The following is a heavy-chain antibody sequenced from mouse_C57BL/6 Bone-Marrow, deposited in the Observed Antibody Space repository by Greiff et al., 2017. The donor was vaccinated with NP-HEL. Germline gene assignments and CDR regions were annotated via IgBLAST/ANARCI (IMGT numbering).Heavy chain of an antibody. Sequence: VQLQQPGAELVMPGASVKLSCKASGYTFTSYWMHWVKQRPGQGLEWIGEIDPSDSYTNYNQNVKGKSTLTCNKSSSTADMQLSSLTSEDSAVYYCARGGNYHYFDYWGQGTTLTVSS. J-gene: IGHJ2*01. V-gene: IGHV1-69*01. CDR3: ARGGNYHYFDY. CDR2: IDPSDSYT. CDR1: GYTFTSYW. D-gene: IGHD2-1*01.